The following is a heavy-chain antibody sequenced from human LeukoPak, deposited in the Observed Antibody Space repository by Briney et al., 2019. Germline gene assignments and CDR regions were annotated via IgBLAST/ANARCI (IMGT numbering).Heavy chain of an antibody. CDR1: GFTFDDYA. CDR2: ISSSSSYI. Sequence: GRSLRLSCAASGFTFDDYAMHWVRQAPGKGLEWVSSISSSSSYIYYADSVKGRFTISRDNAKNSLYLQMNSLRAEDTAVYYCARLWELQDRDFDYWGQGTLVTVSS. D-gene: IGHD1-26*01. J-gene: IGHJ4*02. V-gene: IGHV3-21*01. CDR3: ARLWELQDRDFDY.